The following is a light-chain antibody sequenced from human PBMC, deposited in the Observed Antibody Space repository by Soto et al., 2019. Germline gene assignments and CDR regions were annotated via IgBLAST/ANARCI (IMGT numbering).Light chain of an antibody. Sequence: EIVMTQSPATLSVSPGERATLSCRASQSVSSDLAWHHQKPGQAPRLLIYGASTRATGIPARFSGSGSGADFTLTISRLEPEDFAVYFCHQYGTSPRAFGQGTKVDIK. CDR3: HQYGTSPRA. V-gene: IGKV3-15*01. CDR1: QSVSSD. J-gene: IGKJ1*01. CDR2: GAS.